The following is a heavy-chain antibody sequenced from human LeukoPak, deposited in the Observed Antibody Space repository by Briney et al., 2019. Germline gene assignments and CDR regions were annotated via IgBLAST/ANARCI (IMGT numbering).Heavy chain of an antibody. J-gene: IGHJ6*02. CDR2: ISSSSSYI. CDR3: ARELYYGSGKVYYGMDV. CDR1: GFTFSSYS. Sequence: PGGSLRLSCAASGFTFSSYSMNWVRQAPGKGLEWVSSISSSSSYIYYADSVKGRFTISRDNAKNSLYLQMNSLRAEDTAVYYCARELYYGSGKVYYGMDVWGQGTTVTVSS. D-gene: IGHD3-10*01. V-gene: IGHV3-21*01.